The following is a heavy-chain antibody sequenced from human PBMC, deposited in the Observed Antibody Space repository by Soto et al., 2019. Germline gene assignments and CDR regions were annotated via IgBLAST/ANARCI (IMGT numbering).Heavy chain of an antibody. V-gene: IGHV3-74*01. CDR1: GFTFSSYW. Sequence: PGGSLRLSXAASGFTFSSYWMHWVRQAPGKGLVWVSRINSDGSSTGYADSVKGRFTISRDNAKNTLYLQMNSLRAEDTAVYYCAREPWGYYDFWSSYPFDSWGQGTMVTVSS. J-gene: IGHJ3*02. CDR3: AREPWGYYDFWSSYPFDS. CDR2: INSDGSST. D-gene: IGHD3-3*01.